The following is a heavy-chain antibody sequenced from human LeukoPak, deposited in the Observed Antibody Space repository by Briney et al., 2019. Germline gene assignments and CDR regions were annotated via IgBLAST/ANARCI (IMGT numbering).Heavy chain of an antibody. CDR3: ARAGPHDDRSMLNEDAFDI. D-gene: IGHD3-10*02. Sequence: GGSLRLSCAASGFTFSSYDMHWVRQATGKGLEWVSAIGTAGDTYYPGSVKGRFTISRENAKNSLYLQMNSLRAGDTAVYYCARAGPHDDRSMLNEDAFDIWGQGTMVTVSS. J-gene: IGHJ3*02. CDR1: GFTFSSYD. CDR2: IGTAGDT. V-gene: IGHV3-13*01.